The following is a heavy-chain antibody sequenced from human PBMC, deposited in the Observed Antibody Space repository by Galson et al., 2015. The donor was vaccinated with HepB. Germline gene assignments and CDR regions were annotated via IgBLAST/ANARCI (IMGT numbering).Heavy chain of an antibody. J-gene: IGHJ4*02. CDR1: GFTFSSYA. Sequence: SLRLSCAASGFTFSSYAMSWVRQAPGKGLEWVSAISGSGGSTYYADSVKGRFTISRDNSKNTLYLQMNSLRAEDTAVYYCAKVGVTVVPAAIDRYYFDYWGQGTLVTVSS. CDR2: ISGSGGST. CDR3: AKVGVTVVPAAIDRYYFDY. D-gene: IGHD2-2*01. V-gene: IGHV3-23*01.